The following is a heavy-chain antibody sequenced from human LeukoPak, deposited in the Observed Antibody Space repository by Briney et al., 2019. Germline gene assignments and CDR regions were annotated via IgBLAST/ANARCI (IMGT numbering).Heavy chain of an antibody. CDR1: GFNVRNNY. D-gene: IGHD3-9*01. V-gene: IGHV3-53*01. J-gene: IGHJ4*02. Sequence: PGGSLRLSCAASGFNVRNNYMSWVRQAPGEGLEWVSVIYSGGSTYDADSVKGRFIISRDDSKNTVFLQMNRLRVEDTAMYYCGRSYYDILTGYSRRELDYWGQGTLVTVSS. CDR2: IYSGGST. CDR3: GRSYYDILTGYSRRELDY.